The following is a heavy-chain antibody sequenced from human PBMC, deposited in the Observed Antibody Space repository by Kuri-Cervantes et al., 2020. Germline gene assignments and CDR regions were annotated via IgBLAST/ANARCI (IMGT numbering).Heavy chain of an antibody. Sequence: ASVKVSCKASGYTFTSYAMNWVRQAPGQGLEWMGWMNPNSGNTGYAQKFQGRVTMTRNTSISTAYMELSSLRSEDTAVYYCARGRYYDILTGYYQLERFDPWGQGTLVTVSS. D-gene: IGHD3-9*01. J-gene: IGHJ5*02. CDR3: ARGRYYDILTGYYQLERFDP. V-gene: IGHV1-8*02. CDR2: MNPNSGNT. CDR1: GYTFTSYA.